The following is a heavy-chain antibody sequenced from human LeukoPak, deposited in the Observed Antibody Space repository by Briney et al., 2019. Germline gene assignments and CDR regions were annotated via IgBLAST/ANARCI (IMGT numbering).Heavy chain of an antibody. J-gene: IGHJ4*02. D-gene: IGHD2-8*01. CDR3: SQEGVRCCPDDY. CDR2: IHYDGSTK. CDR1: GFTFSSSG. Sequence: GGSLRLSCTASGFTFSSSGLHWVRQAPDKGLGWGAFIHYDGSTKEYADSVRGRFTISRDNSKNTLYLQMDSLRREDTAVYDCSQEGVRCCPDDYWGRGTLVTVSS. V-gene: IGHV3-30*02.